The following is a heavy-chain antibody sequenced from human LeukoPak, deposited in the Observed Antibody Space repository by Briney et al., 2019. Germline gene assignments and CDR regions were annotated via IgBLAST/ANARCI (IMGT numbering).Heavy chain of an antibody. D-gene: IGHD4-17*01. CDR2: IYYSGST. CDR1: GGSISSGGYY. CDR3: ALWRGDYVVLDY. V-gene: IGHV4-31*03. Sequence: PSETLSLTCTVSGGSISSGGYYWSWIRQHPGKGLEWIGYIYYSGSTYYNPSLKGRVTISVDTSKNQFSLKLSFVTAADTAVYYCALWRGDYVVLDYWGQGTLVTVSS. J-gene: IGHJ4*02.